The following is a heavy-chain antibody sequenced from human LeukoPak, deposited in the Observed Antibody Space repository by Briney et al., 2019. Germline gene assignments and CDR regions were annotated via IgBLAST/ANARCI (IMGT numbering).Heavy chain of an antibody. Sequence: ASVKVSCKASGYTFTSYAMHWVRQAPGQRLEWMGWINAGNGNTKYSQKFQGRVTITGDTSASTAYMELSSLRCEDTAVYYCARSPYGDGYNFDYWGQGTLVTVSS. D-gene: IGHD5-24*01. CDR3: ARSPYGDGYNFDY. CDR1: GYTFTSYA. CDR2: INAGNGNT. V-gene: IGHV1-3*01. J-gene: IGHJ4*02.